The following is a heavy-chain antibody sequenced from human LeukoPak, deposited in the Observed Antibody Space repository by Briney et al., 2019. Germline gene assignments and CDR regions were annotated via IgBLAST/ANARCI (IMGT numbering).Heavy chain of an antibody. CDR1: GGTFSSYA. V-gene: IGHV1-69*05. Sequence: SVKVSCKASGGTFSSYAISWVRQAPGQGLEWMGRIIPIFGTANYAQKFQGRVTITTDESTSTAYMELSSLRSEDTAVYYCARGGYSYGYCDYWGQGALVTVSS. CDR2: IIPIFGTA. D-gene: IGHD5-18*01. J-gene: IGHJ4*02. CDR3: ARGGYSYGYCDY.